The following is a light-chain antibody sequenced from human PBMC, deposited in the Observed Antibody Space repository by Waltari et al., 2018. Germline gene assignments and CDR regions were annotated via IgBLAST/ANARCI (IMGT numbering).Light chain of an antibody. V-gene: IGKV3-20*01. CDR3: QQYGSSPIT. J-gene: IGKJ5*01. CDR2: GAA. Sequence: EIVLTQSPGTLSLSPGERATLSCRASQSGSSSYLAWYQQKPGQAPRRLIYGAASRATGIPDRFSGSGSGTDFTLTISRLEPEDFAVYYWQQYGSSPITFGQGTRLEIK. CDR1: QSGSSSY.